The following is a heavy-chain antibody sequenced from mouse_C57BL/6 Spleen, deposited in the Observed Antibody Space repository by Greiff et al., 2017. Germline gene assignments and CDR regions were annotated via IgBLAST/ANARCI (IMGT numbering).Heavy chain of an antibody. CDR3: ARGITTVVADYYAMDY. D-gene: IGHD1-1*01. V-gene: IGHV1-69*01. CDR1: GYTFTSYW. CDR2: IDPSDSYT. Sequence: QVQLQQSGAELVMPGASVKLSCKASGYTFTSYWMHWVKQRPGQGLEWIGEIDPSDSYTNYNQKFKGKSTVTVDKSSSTAYRQLSSLTSEDSAVYYCARGITTVVADYYAMDYWGQGTSVTVSS. J-gene: IGHJ4*01.